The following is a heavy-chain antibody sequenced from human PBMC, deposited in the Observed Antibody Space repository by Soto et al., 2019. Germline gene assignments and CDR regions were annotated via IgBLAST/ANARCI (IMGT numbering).Heavy chain of an antibody. CDR2: IYHSGST. CDR1: GFTVSSNY. J-gene: IGHJ6*02. Sequence: PGGSLRLSCAASGFTVSSNYMSWVRQPPGKGLEWIGEIYHSGSTNYNPSLKSRVTISVDKSKNQFSLKLSSVTAADTAVYYCTRLTIVVVPAALGGPPDYYYYGMDVWGQGTTVTVSS. CDR3: TRLTIVVVPAALGGPPDYYYYGMDV. D-gene: IGHD2-2*01. V-gene: IGHV4-4*02.